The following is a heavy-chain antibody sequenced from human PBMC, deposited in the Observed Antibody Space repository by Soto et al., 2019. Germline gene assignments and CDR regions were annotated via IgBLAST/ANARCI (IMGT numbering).Heavy chain of an antibody. J-gene: IGHJ4*02. V-gene: IGHV4-31*03. CDR1: GGSISRGGYY. D-gene: IGHD3-10*01. CDR3: ARATYYYGSGSYFPFDY. CDR2: IYYSGST. Sequence: SETLSLTCTVSGGSISRGGYYWSWIRQHPGKGLEWIGYIYYSGSTYYNPSLKSRVTISVDTSKNQFSLKLSSVTAADTAVYYCARATYYYGSGSYFPFDYWGQGTLVTAPQ.